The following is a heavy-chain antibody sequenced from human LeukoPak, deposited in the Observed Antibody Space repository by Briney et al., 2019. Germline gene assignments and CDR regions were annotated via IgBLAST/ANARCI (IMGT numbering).Heavy chain of an antibody. CDR2: INAGNGNT. CDR3: ARSITMVRGEMGY. CDR1: GYTFTSYA. Sequence: ASVKVSCKASGYTFTSYAMHWVRQAPGQRLEWMGWINAGNGNTKYSQKFQGRVTMTRNTSISTAYMELSSLRSEDTAVYYCARSITMVRGEMGYWGQGTLVTVSS. D-gene: IGHD3-10*01. J-gene: IGHJ4*02. V-gene: IGHV1-3*01.